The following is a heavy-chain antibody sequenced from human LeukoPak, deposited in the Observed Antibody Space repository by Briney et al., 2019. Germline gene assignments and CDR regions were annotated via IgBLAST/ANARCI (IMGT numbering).Heavy chain of an antibody. J-gene: IGHJ4*02. CDR1: GFTFSTYN. D-gene: IGHD3/OR15-3a*01. Sequence: GSLRLSCAASGFTFSTYNMNWIRQPPGKGLEWIGSIYYSGSPYYNPSLKSRVTISVDTSKNQFSLKVISVTAADTAVYYCARWRTARTGFDYWGQGTLVTVSS. CDR3: ARWRTARTGFDY. V-gene: IGHV4-39*01. CDR2: IYYSGSP.